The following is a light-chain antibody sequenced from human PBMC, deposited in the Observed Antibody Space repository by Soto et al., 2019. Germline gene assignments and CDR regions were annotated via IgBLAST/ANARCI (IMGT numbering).Light chain of an antibody. CDR1: QSVSSTN. V-gene: IGKV3-20*01. CDR2: RVS. CDR3: QHYDNLLWT. J-gene: IGKJ1*01. Sequence: ENVLTQSPGTLSLSPGERATLSCRASQSVSSTNLAWYQQKPGRAPRLLFYRVSNRATGIPDRFSGSGSGTDFTLTISRLDPEDFAVYYCQHYDNLLWTFGQGTKXXX.